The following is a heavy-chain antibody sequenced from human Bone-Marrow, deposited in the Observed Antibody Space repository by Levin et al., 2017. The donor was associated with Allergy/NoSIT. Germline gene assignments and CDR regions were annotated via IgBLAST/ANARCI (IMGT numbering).Heavy chain of an antibody. CDR2: INPSGGTT. CDR1: GYTFITYY. V-gene: IGHV1-46*01. D-gene: IGHD3-10*01. J-gene: IGHJ5*02. Sequence: ASVKVSCQASGYTFITYYIHWVRQAPGQGLEWLGIINPSGGTTTYAQKFQGRVTVTRDTSTSTVFLDLHSLRSEDTAVYYCARGDRASGTGDWFDAWGQGTLVTVSS. CDR3: ARGDRASGTGDWFDA.